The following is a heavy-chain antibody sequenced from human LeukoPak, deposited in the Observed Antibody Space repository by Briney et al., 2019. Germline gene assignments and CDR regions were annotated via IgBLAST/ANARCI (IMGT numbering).Heavy chain of an antibody. CDR2: ISYDGSEQ. Sequence: GGSLRLSCAASGFTFSSYGMHWVRQAPGKGMEWVAVISYDGSEQYYADSVKGRFTISRDNAKNSLYLQMNSLRAEDTAVYYCARLQWHTGFDPWGQGTLVTVSS. CDR1: GFTFSSYG. CDR3: ARLQWHTGFDP. V-gene: IGHV3-30*03. J-gene: IGHJ5*02. D-gene: IGHD6-19*01.